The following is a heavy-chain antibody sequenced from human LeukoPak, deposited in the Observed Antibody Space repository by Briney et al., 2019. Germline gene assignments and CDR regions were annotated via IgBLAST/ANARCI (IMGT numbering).Heavy chain of an antibody. D-gene: IGHD3-22*01. CDR2: IYHDGDT. Sequence: SETLSLTCAVSGASMSSHGYSWSWIRQPPGKGLEFIGYIYHDGDTYYNPSLNSRVSISVDMSKNQFSLKLSSVTAADTALYFCPPTPNFGSGYPRYFFDYWGQGILVTVSS. CDR1: GASMSSHGYS. V-gene: IGHV4-30-2*01. J-gene: IGHJ4*02. CDR3: PPTPNFGSGYPRYFFDY.